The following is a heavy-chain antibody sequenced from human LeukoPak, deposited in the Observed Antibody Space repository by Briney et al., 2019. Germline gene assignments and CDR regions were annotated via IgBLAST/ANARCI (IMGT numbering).Heavy chain of an antibody. CDR2: ISGSGAGT. CDR1: GITLSNYG. CDR3: AKRGVVIRVILVGFHKEAYYFDS. J-gene: IGHJ4*02. D-gene: IGHD3-22*01. Sequence: PGGSLRLSCAVSGITLSNYGMSWVRQAPGKGLEWVAGISGSGAGTNYADSVKGRFTISRDSPKNTLYLQMNSLRAEDTAVYFCAKRGVVIRVILVGFHKEAYYFDSWGQGALVTVSS. V-gene: IGHV3-23*01.